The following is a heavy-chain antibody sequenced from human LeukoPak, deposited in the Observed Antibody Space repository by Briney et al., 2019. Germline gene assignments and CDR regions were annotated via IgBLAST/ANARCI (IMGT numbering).Heavy chain of an antibody. J-gene: IGHJ4*02. V-gene: IGHV3-23*01. Sequence: GGSLRLSCAASGFTFSSYAMSWVRQAPGKGLEWVSVTSGSGGSTYYVDSVKGRFTISRDNSKNTLYLQMNSLRAEDTAVYYCAKPVGVTTYQGCDYWGQGTLVTVSS. CDR3: AKPVGVTTYQGCDY. CDR1: GFTFSSYA. D-gene: IGHD1-26*01. CDR2: TSGSGGST.